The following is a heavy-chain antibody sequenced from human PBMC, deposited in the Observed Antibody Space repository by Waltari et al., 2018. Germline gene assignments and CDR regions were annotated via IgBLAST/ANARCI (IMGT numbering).Heavy chain of an antibody. CDR3: ATTSGTNWHLNY. V-gene: IGHV3-33*01. Sequence: QVQVVESGGGVVQPGRSLRLSGGVSGLPFRSCGMHWVRQAPGKGLEWVAIIWFDGIGKYYADSVKGRFTISRDNSKNSLYLKMNSLRAEDTAVYYCATTSGTNWHLNYWGQGTLVTVSS. D-gene: IGHD1-1*01. J-gene: IGHJ4*02. CDR1: GLPFRSCG. CDR2: IWFDGIGK.